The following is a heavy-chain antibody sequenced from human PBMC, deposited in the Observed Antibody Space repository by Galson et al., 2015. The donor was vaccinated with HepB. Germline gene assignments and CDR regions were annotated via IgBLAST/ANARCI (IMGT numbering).Heavy chain of an antibody. V-gene: IGHV3-33*08. CDR3: AREQGFGESPYYYYYGMDV. CDR2: IWYDGSNK. D-gene: IGHD3-10*01. Sequence: SLRLSCAASGFTFSSYGMHWVRQAPGKGLEWVAVIWYDGSNKYYADSVKGRFTISRDNSKNTLYLQMNSLRAEDTAVYYCAREQGFGESPYYYYYGMDVWGQGTTVTVSS. CDR1: GFTFSSYG. J-gene: IGHJ6*02.